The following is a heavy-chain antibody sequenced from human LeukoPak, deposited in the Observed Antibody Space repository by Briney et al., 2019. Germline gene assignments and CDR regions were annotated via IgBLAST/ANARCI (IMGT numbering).Heavy chain of an antibody. D-gene: IGHD3-16*02. CDR1: GRSISSGSYY. CDR3: AITYYDYVWGSYRYVDY. V-gene: IGHV4-61*02. Sequence: SQTLSLTCTVSGRSISSGSYYWSWIRQPAGKGLEWFVRIYASGSTNYNPSLKSRVTISVDTSKNQFSLKLSSVTAAATAVYYCAITYYDYVWGSYRYVDYWGQGTLVTVSS. CDR2: IYASGST. J-gene: IGHJ4*02.